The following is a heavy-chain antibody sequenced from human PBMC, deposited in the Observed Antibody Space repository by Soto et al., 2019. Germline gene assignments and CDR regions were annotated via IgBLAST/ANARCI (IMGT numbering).Heavy chain of an antibody. CDR3: AREAFGQCHIES. V-gene: IGHV4-39*01. CDR1: GGSIRNGDYY. J-gene: IGHJ4*02. CDR2: VYYSGSS. D-gene: IGHD3-10*01. Sequence: QMHLQESGPGLVKPSETLSLTCTVSGGSIRNGDYYWGWIRQPPGKGLEWIASVYYSGSSYYYPSPHSRVTISVDTSKNQFSMKLTSVTAAHTGVYSCAREAFGQCHIESWGQGVLVTVSS.